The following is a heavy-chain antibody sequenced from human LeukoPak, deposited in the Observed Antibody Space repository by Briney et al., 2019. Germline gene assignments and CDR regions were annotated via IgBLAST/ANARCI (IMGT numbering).Heavy chain of an antibody. Sequence: EASVKVSCKASGGTFSSYAISWVRQAPGQGLEWMGGIIPIFGTANYAQKFQGRVTITADESTSTAYMELSSLRSEDTAVYYCAREEGDRGYYFDYWGQGTLVTVSS. V-gene: IGHV1-69*13. CDR3: AREEGDRGYYFDY. CDR2: IIPIFGTA. CDR1: GGTFSSYA. D-gene: IGHD3-16*01. J-gene: IGHJ4*02.